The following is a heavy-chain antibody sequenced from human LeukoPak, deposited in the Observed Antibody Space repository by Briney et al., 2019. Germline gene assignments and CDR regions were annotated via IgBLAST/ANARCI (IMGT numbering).Heavy chain of an antibody. V-gene: IGHV4-59*01. CDR1: GGSISSNY. J-gene: IGHJ4*02. D-gene: IGHD6-13*01. Sequence: PSETLSLTCTVSGGSISSNYWSWIRQPPGKGLEWIGYIYYSGTTNYNPSLKSRVTISVDTSKNQFSLKLSSVTAADTAVYYCARGVYIAAAQYGYWGQGTLVTVSS. CDR3: ARGVYIAAAQYGY. CDR2: IYYSGTT.